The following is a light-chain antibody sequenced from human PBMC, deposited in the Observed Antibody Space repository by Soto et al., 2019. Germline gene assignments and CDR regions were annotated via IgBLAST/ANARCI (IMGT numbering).Light chain of an antibody. J-gene: IGKJ1*01. Sequence: DIQMTQSSSSLSASVGDRVTITCRASQSISSYLNWYQQKPGKAPKLLIYAASSLQSGVPSRFSGSGSGTEFTLTISNLQPDDFATYFCQQYHNYPRTFGQGTKVDIK. CDR2: AAS. CDR3: QQYHNYPRT. V-gene: IGKV1-39*01. CDR1: QSISSY.